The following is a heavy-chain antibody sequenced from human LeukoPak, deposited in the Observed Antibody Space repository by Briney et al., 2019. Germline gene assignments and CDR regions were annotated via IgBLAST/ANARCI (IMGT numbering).Heavy chain of an antibody. CDR3: ARDHADSSLSDAFDI. Sequence: SETLSLTCAVYGGSFSSYYWSWIRQPAGKGLEWIGRIYTSGSTNYNPSLKSRVTMSVDTSKNQFSLKLSSVTAADTAVYYCARDHADSSLSDAFDIWGQGTMVTVSS. V-gene: IGHV4-4*07. CDR1: GGSFSSYY. J-gene: IGHJ3*02. D-gene: IGHD3-22*01. CDR2: IYTSGST.